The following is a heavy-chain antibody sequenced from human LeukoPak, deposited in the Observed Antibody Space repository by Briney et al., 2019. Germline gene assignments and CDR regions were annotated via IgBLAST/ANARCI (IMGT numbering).Heavy chain of an antibody. D-gene: IGHD4-17*01. V-gene: IGHV1-2*02. CDR2: ISPNSGGT. J-gene: IGHJ5*02. CDR1: GYTFTGYY. CDR3: ARGSWDYGDYYNWFDP. Sequence: ASVKVSCKASGYTFTGYYMHWVRQAPGQGLEWMGWISPNSGGTNYAQKFQGRVTMTRDTSISTAYMELSRLRSDDTAVYYCARGSWDYGDYYNWFDPWGQGTLVTVSS.